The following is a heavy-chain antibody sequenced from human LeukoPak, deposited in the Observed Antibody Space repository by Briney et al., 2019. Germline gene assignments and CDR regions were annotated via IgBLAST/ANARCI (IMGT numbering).Heavy chain of an antibody. CDR1: GFTFSSYA. V-gene: IGHV3-23*01. Sequence: GSLRLSCAASGFTFSSYAMSWVRQASGKGLEWVSAISGSGGSTYYADSVKGRFTISRDNSKKTLYLQMNSLRAEDTAVYYCANLPSTTGATFHFDYWGQGTLVTVSS. CDR2: ISGSGGST. D-gene: IGHD1-1*01. J-gene: IGHJ4*02. CDR3: ANLPSTTGATFHFDY.